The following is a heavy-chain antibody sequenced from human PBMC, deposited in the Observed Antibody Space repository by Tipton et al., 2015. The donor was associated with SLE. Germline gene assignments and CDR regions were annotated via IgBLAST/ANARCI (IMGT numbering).Heavy chain of an antibody. Sequence: TLSLTCAVSGDSIGTHYWSWIRQPPGKGLEWIGSIYDSGTTKYSPSLKGRVTISVDTSRNQFSLRLTSVTAADTAVYYCARAQAFDDYIIPLGFWGLGTLVTVSS. CDR1: GDSIGTHY. D-gene: IGHD4-11*01. CDR2: IYDSGTT. V-gene: IGHV4-59*11. J-gene: IGHJ4*02. CDR3: ARAQAFDDYIIPLGF.